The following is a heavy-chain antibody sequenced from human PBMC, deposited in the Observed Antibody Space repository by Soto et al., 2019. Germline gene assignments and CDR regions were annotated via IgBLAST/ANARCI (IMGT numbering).Heavy chain of an antibody. Sequence: GGSLRLSCAASGFTFSDYYMNWIRQAPGKGLEWVSYISSSSSYTNYADSVKGRFTISRDNAENSLYLQMNSLRAEDTAVYHCARDRSYDSSGYYGSDYWGQGTLVTVSS. CDR2: ISSSSSYT. CDR1: GFTFSDYY. D-gene: IGHD3-22*01. J-gene: IGHJ4*02. V-gene: IGHV3-11*06. CDR3: ARDRSYDSSGYYGSDY.